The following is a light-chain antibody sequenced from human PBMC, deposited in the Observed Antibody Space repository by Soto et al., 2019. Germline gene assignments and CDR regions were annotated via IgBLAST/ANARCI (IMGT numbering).Light chain of an antibody. CDR1: QSVSRT. Sequence: EVVLTQYPATLSLSPGERANLSCRTSQSVSRTLAWYQQKSGQAPRLLIYDASNRATGIPTRFSGSGSGTDFTLTISSLEPEDFAVYYCQQRYNWPQTFGQGTKVEIK. CDR3: QQRYNWPQT. CDR2: DAS. J-gene: IGKJ1*01. V-gene: IGKV3-11*01.